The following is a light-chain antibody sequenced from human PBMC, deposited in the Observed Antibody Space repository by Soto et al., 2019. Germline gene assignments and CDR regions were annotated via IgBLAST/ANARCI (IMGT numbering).Light chain of an antibody. Sequence: EIVLTQSPATLSSFPGDRVTLSCRASQAVNTRLAWYQHKPGQAPRLLIYLASNRAAGVPARFSGSGSGTDFTLTISYVEPDDFAVYYCQQRQSWPRTFGQGTTVDIK. V-gene: IGKV3-11*01. CDR3: QQRQSWPRT. J-gene: IGKJ1*01. CDR1: QAVNTR. CDR2: LAS.